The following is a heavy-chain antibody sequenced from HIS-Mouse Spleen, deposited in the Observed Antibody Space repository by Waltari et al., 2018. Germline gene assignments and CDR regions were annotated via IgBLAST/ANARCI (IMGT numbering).Heavy chain of an antibody. V-gene: IGHV4-39*07. D-gene: IGHD6-13*01. CDR1: GGSISSSSYY. Sequence: QLQLQESGPGLVKPSETLSLTCTVSGGSISSSSYYGGWIRQPPGTGLEWIGSIYYSGSTYYNPSLKSRVTISVDTSKNQFSLKLSSVTAADTAVYYCAREIPYSSSWYDWYFDLWGRGTLVTVSS. CDR2: IYYSGST. CDR3: AREIPYSSSWYDWYFDL. J-gene: IGHJ2*01.